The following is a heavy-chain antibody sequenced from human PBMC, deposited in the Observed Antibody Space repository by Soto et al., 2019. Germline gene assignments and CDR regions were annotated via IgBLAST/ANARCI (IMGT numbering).Heavy chain of an antibody. J-gene: IGHJ6*01. CDR1: GYTFTGYY. CDR2: INPNSGGT. CDR3: AREYSYERWLMRVYGMDV. D-gene: IGHD5-18*01. Sequence: ASVKVSCKASGYTFTGYYMHWVRQAPGQGLEWMGWINPNSGGTNYAQKFQGRVTMTRDTSISTAYMELSRLRSDDTAVYYCAREYSYERWLMRVYGMDVWGQGTTVTVSS. V-gene: IGHV1-2*02.